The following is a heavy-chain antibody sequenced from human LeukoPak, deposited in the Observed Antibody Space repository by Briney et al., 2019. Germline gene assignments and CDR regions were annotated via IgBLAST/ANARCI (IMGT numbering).Heavy chain of an antibody. V-gene: IGHV3-11*04. D-gene: IGHD3-10*01. Sequence: GGSLRLSCAASGFTFSDYYMSWIRQAPGKGLEWVSYISSSGSTIYYADSVKGRFTISRDNAKNSLYLQMNSLRAEDTAVYYCARDAYYYGSGSYHHDYWGQGTLVTVSS. CDR1: GFTFSDYY. CDR3: ARDAYYYGSGSYHHDY. CDR2: ISSSGSTI. J-gene: IGHJ4*02.